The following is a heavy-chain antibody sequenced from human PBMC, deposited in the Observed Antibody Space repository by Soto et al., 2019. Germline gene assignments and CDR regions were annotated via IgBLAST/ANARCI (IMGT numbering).Heavy chain of an antibody. J-gene: IGHJ2*01. Sequence: GASVKVSCKASGGTFSSYAISWVRQAPGQGLEWMGGIIPIFGTANYAQKFQGRVTITADESTSTAYMELSSLRSEDTAVYYCAGDLIFFVSFGYYCEDGGFFDFWGRGSLV. CDR2: IIPIFGTA. V-gene: IGHV1-69*13. D-gene: IGHD3-22*01. CDR1: GGTFSSYA. CDR3: AGDLIFFVSFGYYCEDGGFFDF.